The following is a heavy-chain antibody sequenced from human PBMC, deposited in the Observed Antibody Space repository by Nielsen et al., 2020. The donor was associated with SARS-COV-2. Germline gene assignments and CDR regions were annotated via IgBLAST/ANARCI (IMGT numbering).Heavy chain of an antibody. J-gene: IGHJ3*01. D-gene: IGHD4-17*01. CDR3: ARLYDYGDYGDGFDF. Sequence: SQTLSPTCGVAGGSLSNNNRWNWVRQPPGKGLEWIGEINYSGTTNYNPSLNNRDTISLDKSTNPFSMNLSSVTAAATAVYYCARLYDYGDYGDGFDFWGQGTMVTVSS. V-gene: IGHV4-4*02. CDR2: INYSGTT. CDR1: GGSLSNNNR.